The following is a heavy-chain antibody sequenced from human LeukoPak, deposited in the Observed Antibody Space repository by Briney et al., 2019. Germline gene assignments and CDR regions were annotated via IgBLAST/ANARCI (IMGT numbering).Heavy chain of an antibody. J-gene: IGHJ6*02. D-gene: IGHD6-13*01. V-gene: IGHV3-15*01. Sequence: PGGSLRLSCAASGFTFSNAWMSWVRQAPGKGLEWVGRIKSKTDGGTTDYAAPVKGRFTISRDDSKNTLYLQMNSLKTEDTAVYYCTTDVAAALYYYGMDVWGQGTTVTVSS. CDR2: IKSKTDGGTT. CDR3: TTDVAAALYYYGMDV. CDR1: GFTFSNAW.